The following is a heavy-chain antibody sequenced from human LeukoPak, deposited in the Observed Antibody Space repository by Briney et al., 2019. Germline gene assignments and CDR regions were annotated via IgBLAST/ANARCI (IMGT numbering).Heavy chain of an antibody. CDR1: GLTGSHNY. Sequence: GGSLRLSCAASGLTGSHNYVSWVRQAPGKGLEWVSAIHTSGDTCYADSVRGRFSISRDNAKNSVFLQMSSLRAEDTAVYYCARWLVGALKPGAFDVWGQGTMVTVSS. CDR3: ARWLVGALKPGAFDV. V-gene: IGHV3-53*01. D-gene: IGHD1-26*01. J-gene: IGHJ3*01. CDR2: IHTSGDT.